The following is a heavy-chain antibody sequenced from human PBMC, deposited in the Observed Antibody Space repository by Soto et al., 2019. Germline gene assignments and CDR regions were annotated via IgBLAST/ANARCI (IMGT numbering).Heavy chain of an antibody. Sequence: QVQLVESGGGLAKPGGSLRLSCAASGFTFSDHYTTWIRQAPGKGLEWISYINPTGSYTHYADSVKGRFSISRDNAENSLYLQMNSLRPEDTALYYCARGHHSMDVWGQGATVTVSS. CDR1: GFTFSDHY. CDR2: INPTGSYT. CDR3: ARGHHSMDV. V-gene: IGHV3-11*06. J-gene: IGHJ6*02.